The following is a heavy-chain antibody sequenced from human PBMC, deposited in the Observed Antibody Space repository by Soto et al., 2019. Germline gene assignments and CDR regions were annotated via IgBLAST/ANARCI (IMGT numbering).Heavy chain of an antibody. CDR3: ARDLATGMVNGHWSDP. D-gene: IGHD5-18*01. V-gene: IGHV1-69*08. CDR1: GGTFSSYT. J-gene: IGHJ5*02. CDR2: IIPIFGTA. Sequence: SVKVSCKASGGTFSSYTISWVRQAPGQGLEWMGKIIPIFGTADYAQKFQGRVTITADKSTSTAYMGLSSLRSEDTAVYYCARDLATGMVNGHWSDPWGQGTLVTVSS.